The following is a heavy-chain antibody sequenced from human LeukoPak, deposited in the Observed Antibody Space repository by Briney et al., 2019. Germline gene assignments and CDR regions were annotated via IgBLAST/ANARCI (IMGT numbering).Heavy chain of an antibody. V-gene: IGHV4-39*01. CDR1: GGSITSSSHH. Sequence: SSETLSLTCTVSGGSITSSSHHWGWIRQSPGKGLEWIGSMYYGRTTYYNPSLNSRVTISVVTSKNQFSLQVNSVTAADTAVYYCVRHDGRGGSTMGALDSWGQGSLVTVSS. J-gene: IGHJ4*02. CDR2: MYYGRTT. CDR3: VRHDGRGGSTMGALDS. D-gene: IGHD4/OR15-4a*01.